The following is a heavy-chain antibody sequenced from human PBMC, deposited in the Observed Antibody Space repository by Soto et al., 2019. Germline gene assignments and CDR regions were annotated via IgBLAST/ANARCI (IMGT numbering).Heavy chain of an antibody. Sequence: SETLSLTCTFSGCSISSYYWSWIRQPPGKGLEWIGYIYYSGNTNYNPSLESRVTISVDTSKNQFSLKLSSVTAADTAVYYCARVSEIAARPYFHFWGQGTLVTVSS. V-gene: IGHV4-59*01. CDR2: IYYSGNT. D-gene: IGHD6-6*01. CDR3: ARVSEIAARPYFHF. J-gene: IGHJ4*02. CDR1: GCSISSYY.